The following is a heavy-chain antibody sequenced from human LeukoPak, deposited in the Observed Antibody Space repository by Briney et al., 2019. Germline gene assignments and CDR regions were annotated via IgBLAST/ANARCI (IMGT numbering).Heavy chain of an antibody. D-gene: IGHD3-22*01. CDR3: ARTMNMILVVKGYYHDY. V-gene: IGHV4-39*01. CDR2: IYYSGST. J-gene: IGHJ4*02. Sequence: PSETLSLTCTVSGGSISSSFYYWGWIRQPPGKGLEWIGSIYYSGSTYYNPSLKSRVTISVDTSKNQFSLKLRSVTAADTAVYYCARTMNMILVVKGYYHDYWGQGTLVTVSS. CDR1: GGSISSSFYY.